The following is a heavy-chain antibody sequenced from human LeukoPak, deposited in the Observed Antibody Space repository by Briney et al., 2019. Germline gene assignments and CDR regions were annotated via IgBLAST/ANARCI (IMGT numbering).Heavy chain of an antibody. Sequence: GGSLRLSCAASGSTFSSYSMNWVRQAPGKGLEWVANIKQDGSEKYYVDSVKGRFTISRDNAKNSLYLQANSLRAEDTAVYYCARAFYYSKYFDYWGQGTLVTVSS. CDR3: ARAFYYSKYFDY. CDR1: GSTFSSYS. CDR2: IKQDGSEK. D-gene: IGHD3-10*01. V-gene: IGHV3-7*01. J-gene: IGHJ4*02.